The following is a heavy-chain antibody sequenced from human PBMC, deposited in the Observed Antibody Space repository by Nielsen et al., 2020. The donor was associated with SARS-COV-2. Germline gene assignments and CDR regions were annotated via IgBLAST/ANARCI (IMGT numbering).Heavy chain of an antibody. CDR2: INHSGST. D-gene: IGHD6-13*01. CDR3: ARGRYSSSWYRPMSAFDY. J-gene: IGHJ4*02. V-gene: IGHV4-39*07. Sequence: SETLSLTCTVSGGSISSSSYYWGWIRQPPGKGLEWIGEINHSGSTNYNPSLKSRVTISVDTSKNQFSLKLSSVTAADTAVYYCARGRYSSSWYRPMSAFDYWGQGTLVTVSS. CDR1: GGSISSSSYY.